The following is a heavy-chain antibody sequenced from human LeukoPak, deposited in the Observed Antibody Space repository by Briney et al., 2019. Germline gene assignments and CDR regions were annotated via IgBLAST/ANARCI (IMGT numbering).Heavy chain of an antibody. Sequence: GGSLRLSCAASGFTFSSYWMHWVRQAPGKGLVWVSRINTDGSSTNYADSVKGRFTISRDNAKNSLYLQMNSLRAEDTAVYYCARATYGDYSPLDHWGQGTQVTVSS. CDR2: INTDGSST. J-gene: IGHJ4*02. V-gene: IGHV3-74*01. CDR3: ARATYGDYSPLDH. D-gene: IGHD4-17*01. CDR1: GFTFSSYW.